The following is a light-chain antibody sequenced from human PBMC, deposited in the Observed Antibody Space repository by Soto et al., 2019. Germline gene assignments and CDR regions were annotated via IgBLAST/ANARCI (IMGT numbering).Light chain of an antibody. V-gene: IGLV1-40*01. CDR1: RSNIGAGYD. CDR3: KSYDSSLSVVA. Sequence: QSVLTQPPSVSGAPGQRVTISCTGRRSNIGAGYDVHWYQQLPGTAPKLLIYGNSNRPSGVPDRFSGSTSGTSASLAITGLQAEDEADYYCKSYDSSLSVVAFGGVTKVTVL. CDR2: GNS. J-gene: IGLJ2*01.